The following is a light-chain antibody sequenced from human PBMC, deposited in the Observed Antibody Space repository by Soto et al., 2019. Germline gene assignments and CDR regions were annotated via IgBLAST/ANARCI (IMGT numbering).Light chain of an antibody. V-gene: IGKV1-39*01. J-gene: IGKJ2*01. Sequence: DIQMTQSPSSLSASVGDRVTITCRASQSISSYLNWYQQKPGKATKLLIYAASSLQSGVPSRFSGSGSVTDFTLTISSLQPEDFATYYCQQSYSTPMYTFGQGTKLEIK. CDR2: AAS. CDR3: QQSYSTPMYT. CDR1: QSISSY.